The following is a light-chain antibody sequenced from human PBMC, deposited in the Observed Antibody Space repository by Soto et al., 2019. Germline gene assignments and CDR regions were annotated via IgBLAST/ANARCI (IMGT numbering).Light chain of an antibody. CDR1: SSDIGGFNY. CDR2: EVS. J-gene: IGLJ2*01. V-gene: IGLV2-14*01. Sequence: QSALTQPASVSGSPGQSITISCTGTSSDIGGFNYVSWYQQHPGTAPKLIIYEVSNRPSGVSNRFSGSKSGNTASLTISGLQAEDEADYYCSSYTSSNTLVFGGGTKLTVL. CDR3: SSYTSSNTLV.